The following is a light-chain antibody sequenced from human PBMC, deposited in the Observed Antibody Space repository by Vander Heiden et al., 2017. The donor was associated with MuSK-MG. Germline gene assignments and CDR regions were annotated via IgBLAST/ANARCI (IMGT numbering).Light chain of an antibody. CDR3: QQRAYGPLT. CDR2: DAS. V-gene: IGKV3-11*01. Sequence: EIVLTQSPATLSLSPGERATLSCRASQSVDTYSAWFQQTPGQAPRLLIYDASTRASGTPARFSGRGSGTDFTLTISSLEPEDFAVFYCQQRAYGPLTFGGGTKVE. J-gene: IGKJ4*01. CDR1: QSVDTY.